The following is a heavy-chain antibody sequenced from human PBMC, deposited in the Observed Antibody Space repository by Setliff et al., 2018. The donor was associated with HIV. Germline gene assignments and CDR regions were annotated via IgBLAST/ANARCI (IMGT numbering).Heavy chain of an antibody. CDR3: ARVSVFGSAMARGGYLDY. CDR1: GGLISSSNW. CDR2: MYPSGST. J-gene: IGHJ4*02. V-gene: IGHV4-4*02. D-gene: IGHD5-18*01. Sequence: SETLSLTCAASGGLISSSNWWSWVRRPPGRGLEWIGEMYPSGSTNYNSSLNSRVPIAVGKSNNQFSLELSSVTAADTAVYYCARVSVFGSAMARGGYLDYWGQGTPVTVSS.